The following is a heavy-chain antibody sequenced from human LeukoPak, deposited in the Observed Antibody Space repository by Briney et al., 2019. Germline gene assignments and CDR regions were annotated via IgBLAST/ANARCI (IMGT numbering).Heavy chain of an antibody. J-gene: IGHJ4*02. Sequence: GGSLRLSCAASGFALSTYWINGVRQAPGKGLDWVASIKQDGSEPQYVDSVKGRFTISRDSAKNSVFLQMDSLRAEDTAVYYCGREYRGWSCGYWGQGTLVTVSS. CDR3: GREYRGWSCGY. D-gene: IGHD6-19*01. CDR1: GFALSTYW. CDR2: IKQDGSEP. V-gene: IGHV3-7*01.